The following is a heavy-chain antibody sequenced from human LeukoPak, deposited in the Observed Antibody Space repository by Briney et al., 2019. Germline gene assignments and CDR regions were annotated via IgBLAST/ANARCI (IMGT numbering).Heavy chain of an antibody. J-gene: IGHJ5*02. V-gene: IGHV3-74*01. CDR2: INSDGSIT. Sequence: PGGSLRLSCAASGFTFSSYWMHWVRQAPRKGLVWVSRINSDGSITSYADSVKGRFTISRDNAKNTLYLQMNSLRAEDTAVYYCARTWYTSSKFDPWGQGTLVTVSS. CDR3: ARTWYTSSKFDP. D-gene: IGHD6-13*01. CDR1: GFTFSSYW.